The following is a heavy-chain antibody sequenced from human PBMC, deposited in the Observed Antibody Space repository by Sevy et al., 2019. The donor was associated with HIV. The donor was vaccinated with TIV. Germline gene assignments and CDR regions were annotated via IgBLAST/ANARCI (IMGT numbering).Heavy chain of an antibody. J-gene: IGHJ1*01. CDR3: VKDGGSGSGPSAEYFHH. CDR2: ISWNSAFV. Sequence: GGSLRLSCVASGFTFDDYAMHWVRQAPGKGLEWVSGISWNSAFVGYADSVKGRLTISRDNAKKSLYLQMHSLKPEDTAFYYCVKDGGSGSGPSAEYFHHWGPSTLVTVSS. D-gene: IGHD6-19*01. CDR1: GFTFDDYA. V-gene: IGHV3-9*01.